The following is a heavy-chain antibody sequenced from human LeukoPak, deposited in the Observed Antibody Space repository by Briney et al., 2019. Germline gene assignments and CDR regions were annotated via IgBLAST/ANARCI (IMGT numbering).Heavy chain of an antibody. J-gene: IGHJ3*02. CDR3: ARHYYDSNGDAFDI. D-gene: IGHD3-22*01. Sequence: PSETLSLTCTVSGGSISSYYWSWIRQPAGKGLEWIGHISISGSTNYNPSLKSRVTISVDTSKNQFSLRLSSVTAADTAVYYCARHYYDSNGDAFDIWGQGTMVTVSS. CDR2: ISISGST. V-gene: IGHV4-4*07. CDR1: GGSISSYY.